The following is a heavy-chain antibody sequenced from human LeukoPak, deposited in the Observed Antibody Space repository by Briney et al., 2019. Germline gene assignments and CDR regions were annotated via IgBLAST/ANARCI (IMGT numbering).Heavy chain of an antibody. V-gene: IGHV4-38-2*02. CDR3: ARHTTVYCGGDCSPNDAFDI. Sequence: KPSETLSLTCTVSGYSISSGYYWGWIRQPPGKGLEWIGSIYHSGSTYYNPSLKSRVTISVDTSKNQFSLKLSSVTAADTAVYYCARHTTVYCGGDCSPNDAFDIWGQGTMVTVSS. CDR1: GYSISSGYY. J-gene: IGHJ3*02. CDR2: IYHSGST. D-gene: IGHD2-21*02.